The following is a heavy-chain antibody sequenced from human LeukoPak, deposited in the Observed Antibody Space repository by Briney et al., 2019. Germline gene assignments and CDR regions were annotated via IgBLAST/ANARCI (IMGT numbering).Heavy chain of an antibody. CDR2: FDPEDGET. V-gene: IGHV1-24*01. Sequence: SVKVSCKVSGYTLTELSMHWVRQAPGKGLGWMGGFDPEDGETIYAQKFQGRVTMTEDTSTDTAYMELSSLRSEDTAVYYCATSRILTGYYTNWFDPWGQGTLVTVSS. D-gene: IGHD3-9*01. CDR1: GYTLTELS. CDR3: ATSRILTGYYTNWFDP. J-gene: IGHJ5*02.